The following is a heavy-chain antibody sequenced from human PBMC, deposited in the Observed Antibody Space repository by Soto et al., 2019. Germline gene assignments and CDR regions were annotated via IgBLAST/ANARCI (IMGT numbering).Heavy chain of an antibody. V-gene: IGHV1-3*01. Sequence: GASVKVSCKASGYTFASYAMQWVRQAPGQRLEWMGWINAGNGNTKYSQKFQGRVTITRDTSASTAYMELSSLRSEDTAVYYCARRRDYSSTYYYYYGMDVWGQGTTVTVSS. CDR3: ARRRDYSSTYYYYYGMDV. CDR1: GYTFASYA. J-gene: IGHJ6*02. D-gene: IGHD6-13*01. CDR2: INAGNGNT.